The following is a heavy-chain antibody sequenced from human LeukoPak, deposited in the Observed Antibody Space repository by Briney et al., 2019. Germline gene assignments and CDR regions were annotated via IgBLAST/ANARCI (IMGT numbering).Heavy chain of an antibody. CDR3: ARERFMITFGGVIASPFDP. D-gene: IGHD3-16*02. CDR2: IYYTGST. CDR1: GYSISSGYY. V-gene: IGHV4-38-2*02. Sequence: PSETLSLTCVVSGYSISSGYYWGWIRQPPGKGLEWIGIIYYTGSTYYNPSLGSRVTISVDTSENQFSLKLSSVTAADTAVYYCARERFMITFGGVIASPFDPWGQGTLVTVSS. J-gene: IGHJ5*02.